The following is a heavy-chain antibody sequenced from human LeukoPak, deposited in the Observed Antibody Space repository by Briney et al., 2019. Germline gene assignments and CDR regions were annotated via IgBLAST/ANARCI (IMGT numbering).Heavy chain of an antibody. V-gene: IGHV1-8*01. CDR3: ARDVEAAAGPTRAYYYYYYGMDV. CDR1: GYTFTSYD. CDR2: MNPNSGNT. J-gene: IGHJ6*02. Sequence: ASVKVSCKASGYTFTSYDINWVRQATGQGLEWMGWMNPNSGNTGYAQKFQGRVTMTRNTSISTAYMELSSLRSEDTAVYYCARDVEAAAGPTRAYYYYYYGMDVWGQGTTVTVSS. D-gene: IGHD6-13*01.